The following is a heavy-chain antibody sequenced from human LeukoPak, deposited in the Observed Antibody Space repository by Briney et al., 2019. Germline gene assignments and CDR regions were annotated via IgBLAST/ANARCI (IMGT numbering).Heavy chain of an antibody. D-gene: IGHD3-22*01. CDR3: ARDLSYYDSSGYLDY. CDR1: GFTFDDYA. Sequence: GGSLRLSCAASGFTFDDYAMHWVRQAPGKGLEWVSGISWNSGSIGYADSVKGRFTISRDNAKNSLYLQMNSLRSDDTAVYYCARDLSYYDSSGYLDYWGQGTLVTVSS. V-gene: IGHV3-9*01. CDR2: ISWNSGSI. J-gene: IGHJ4*02.